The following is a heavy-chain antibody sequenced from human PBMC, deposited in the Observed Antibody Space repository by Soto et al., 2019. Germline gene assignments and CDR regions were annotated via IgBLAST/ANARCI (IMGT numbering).Heavy chain of an antibody. CDR3: ARGSGFPDWFDP. CDR1: GFTFSSYW. J-gene: IGHJ5*02. CDR2: TNSDGSDT. D-gene: IGHD2-15*01. Sequence: GGSLRLSCEASGFTFSSYWMYWVRQAPGKGLVWVSRTNSDGSDTSYADSVKGRFTISRDNAKNTLYLQMNSLRAEDTAVYYCARGSGFPDWFDPWGQGTLVTVSS. V-gene: IGHV3-74*01.